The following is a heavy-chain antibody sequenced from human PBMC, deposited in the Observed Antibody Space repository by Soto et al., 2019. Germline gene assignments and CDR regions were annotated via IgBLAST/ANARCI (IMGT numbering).Heavy chain of an antibody. CDR1: GCTFSNAL. V-gene: IGHV3-15*07. J-gene: IGHJ6*02. Sequence: GGSLRLSCAASGCTFSNALMNWVRQAPGEGLEWVGRIKSKTDGGTTDYAAPVKGRFTISRDDSKNTLYLQMNSLKTEDTAVYYCTTNYGSGSEYYYYGMDVWGQGTTVTVSS. CDR2: IKSKTDGGTT. CDR3: TTNYGSGSEYYYYGMDV. D-gene: IGHD3-10*01.